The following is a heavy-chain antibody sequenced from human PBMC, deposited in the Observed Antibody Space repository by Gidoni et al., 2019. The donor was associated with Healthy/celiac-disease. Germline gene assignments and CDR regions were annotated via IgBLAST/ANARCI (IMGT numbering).Heavy chain of an antibody. V-gene: IGHV3-30*18. Sequence: QVQLVASGGGVVQPGRSLRLSCAASGFTFSSYGMHRVRQAPGKGLEWVAVISYDGSNKYYADSVKGRFTISRDNSKNTLYLQMNSLRAEDTAVYYCAKVRGSSSDYYYGMDVWGQGTTVTVSS. CDR2: ISYDGSNK. D-gene: IGHD6-6*01. J-gene: IGHJ6*02. CDR3: AKVRGSSSDYYYGMDV. CDR1: GFTFSSYG.